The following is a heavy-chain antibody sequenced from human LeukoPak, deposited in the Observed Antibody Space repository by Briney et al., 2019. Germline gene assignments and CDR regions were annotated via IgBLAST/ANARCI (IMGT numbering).Heavy chain of an antibody. CDR1: GGSISSSSYY. CDR2: IYYSGST. V-gene: IGHV4-39*01. D-gene: IGHD3-10*01. Sequence: SETLSLTCTVSGGSISSSSYYWGWIRQPPGKGLEWIGSIYYSGSTYYNPSLKSRVTISVDTSKNQFSLKLSSVTAADTAVYYCARRRYYYGSGSYLPYYYMDVWGKGTTVTISS. J-gene: IGHJ6*03. CDR3: ARRRYYYGSGSYLPYYYMDV.